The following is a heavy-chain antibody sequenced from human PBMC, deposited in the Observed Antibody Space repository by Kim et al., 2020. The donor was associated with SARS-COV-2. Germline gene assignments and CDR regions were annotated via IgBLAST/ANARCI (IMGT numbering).Heavy chain of an antibody. Sequence: ASVKVSCKASGYTFTSYGISWVRQAPGQGLEWMGWISAYNGNTNYAQKLQGRVTMTTDTSTSTAYMELRSLRSDDTAVYYCARDFGYCSGGSCYSADYWGQGTLVTVSS. J-gene: IGHJ4*02. CDR1: GYTFTSYG. CDR2: ISAYNGNT. CDR3: ARDFGYCSGGSCYSADY. D-gene: IGHD2-15*01. V-gene: IGHV1-18*04.